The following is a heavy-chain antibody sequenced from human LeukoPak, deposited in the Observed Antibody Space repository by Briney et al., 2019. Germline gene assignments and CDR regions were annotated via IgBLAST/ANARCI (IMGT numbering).Heavy chain of an antibody. Sequence: GGSLRLSCAASGFTFSSYAMSWVRQAPGKGLEWVSAISGSGGSTYYADSVKGRFTISRDYSKNTLYLQMNSLRAEDTAVYYCAEGIAAAAGAFDIWGQGTMVTVSS. V-gene: IGHV3-23*01. J-gene: IGHJ3*02. CDR2: ISGSGGST. CDR1: GFTFSSYA. CDR3: AEGIAAAAGAFDI. D-gene: IGHD6-13*01.